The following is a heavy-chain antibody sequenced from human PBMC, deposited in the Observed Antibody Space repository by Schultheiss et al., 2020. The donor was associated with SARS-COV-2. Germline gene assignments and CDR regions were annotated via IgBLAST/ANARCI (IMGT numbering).Heavy chain of an antibody. V-gene: IGHV1-46*01. CDR2: INPSGGST. J-gene: IGHJ4*02. Sequence: ASVKVSCKASGYTFTSYGISWVRQAPGQGLEWMGIINPSGGSTSYAQKFQGRVTMTRDTSTSTVYMELSSLRSEDTAVYYCARGRPNGASIYYFDYWGQGTLVTVSS. CDR3: ARGRPNGASIYYFDY. D-gene: IGHD5-12*01. CDR1: GYTFTSYG.